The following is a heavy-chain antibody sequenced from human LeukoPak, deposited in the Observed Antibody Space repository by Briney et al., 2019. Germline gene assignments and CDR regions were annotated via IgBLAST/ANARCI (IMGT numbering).Heavy chain of an antibody. CDR2: IYYSGST. D-gene: IGHD6-19*01. V-gene: IGHV4-39*01. J-gene: IGHJ4*02. Sequence: SPSETLSLTCTVSGGSISSSSYYWGWIRQPPGKGLEWIGSIYYSGSTYYNPSLKSRVTISVDTSKNQFSLKLSSVTAADTAVYYCARLGYSSGWYYFDYWGQETLVTVSS. CDR3: ARLGYSSGWYYFDY. CDR1: GGSISSSSYY.